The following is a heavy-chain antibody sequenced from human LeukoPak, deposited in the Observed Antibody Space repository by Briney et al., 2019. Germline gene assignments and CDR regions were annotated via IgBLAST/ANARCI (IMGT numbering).Heavy chain of an antibody. CDR2: IYTSGST. Sequence: SETLSLTCTVSGGSISGGSYYWSWIRQPAGKGLEWIGRIYTSGSTNYNPSLKSRVTISVDTSKNQFSLKLSSVTAADTAVYYCARRAIVGAENAFDIWGQGTMVTVSS. CDR1: GGSISGGSYY. CDR3: ARRAIVGAENAFDI. V-gene: IGHV4-61*02. D-gene: IGHD1-26*01. J-gene: IGHJ3*02.